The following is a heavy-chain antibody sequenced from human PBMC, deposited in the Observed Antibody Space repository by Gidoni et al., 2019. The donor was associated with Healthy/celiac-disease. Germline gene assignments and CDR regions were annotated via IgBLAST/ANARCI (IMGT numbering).Heavy chain of an antibody. CDR2: MSSSGSYI. CDR1: GFTFRISS. D-gene: IGHD2-8*01. Sequence: EVPLVESGGGLVKPGGSLRLPCAASGFTFRISSLHWVRQSPGKGLEWVSSMSSSGSYIYYADSVKGRFTISRDNDKNSLYLQMNSLRAEDTAVYYCARAGYCTNGVCLPRWGMDVWGQGTTVTVSS. V-gene: IGHV3-21*01. J-gene: IGHJ6*02. CDR3: ARAGYCTNGVCLPRWGMDV.